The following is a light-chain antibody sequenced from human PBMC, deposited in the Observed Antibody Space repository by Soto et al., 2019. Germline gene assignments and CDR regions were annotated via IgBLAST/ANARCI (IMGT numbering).Light chain of an antibody. J-gene: IGLJ3*02. CDR2: GSD. CDR1: SSNIGSNS. Sequence: QSVLTQPPSASGTPGQRVTISCSGSSSNIGSNSVNWYQHLPGTAPKLLIYGSDQRPSGVPDRFSGSKSGTSVSLAISGLQSEEEADYYCAAWDDSLNAVMFGGGTKLTVL. V-gene: IGLV1-44*01. CDR3: AAWDDSLNAVM.